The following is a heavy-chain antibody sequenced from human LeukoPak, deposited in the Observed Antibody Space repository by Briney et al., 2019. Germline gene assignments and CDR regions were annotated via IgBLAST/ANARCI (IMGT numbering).Heavy chain of an antibody. CDR3: APDPVGATRFGY. CDR2: FDPEDGET. CDR1: GYTLTELS. D-gene: IGHD1-26*01. V-gene: IGHV1-24*01. Sequence: ASVKVSCKVSGYTLTELSMHWVRQAPGKGLEWMGGFDPEDGETIYAQKFQGRVTMTEDTSTDTAYMELSSLRSEDTAVYYCAPDPVGATRFGYWGQGTLVTVSS. J-gene: IGHJ4*02.